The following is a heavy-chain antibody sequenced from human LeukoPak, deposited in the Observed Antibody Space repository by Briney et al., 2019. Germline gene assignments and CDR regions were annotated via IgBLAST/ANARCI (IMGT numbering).Heavy chain of an antibody. V-gene: IGHV4-59*02. CDR2: IYYSGST. CDR3: ASTPYYYDSSGYGDAFDI. D-gene: IGHD3-22*01. J-gene: IGHJ3*02. CDR1: GGSVSSYY. Sequence: SETLSLTCTVSGGSVSSYYWSWIRRPPGKGLEWIGYIYYSGSTNYNPSLKSRVTISVDTSKNQFSLKLSSVTAADTAVYYCASTPYYYDSSGYGDAFDIWGQGTMVTVSS.